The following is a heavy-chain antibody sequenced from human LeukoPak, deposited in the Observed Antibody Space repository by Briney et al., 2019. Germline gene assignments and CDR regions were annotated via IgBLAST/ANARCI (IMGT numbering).Heavy chain of an antibody. CDR3: AKLGISDGIDY. V-gene: IGHV3-23*01. Sequence: GGSLRLSCAASGFTFSSYAMTWVRQAPGKGLEWGSSITGSGGGTFYAASVKGRFTISRDNSKNTLYPQMNNLRAEDTAVYYCAKLGISDGIDYWGQGTLVTVSS. CDR2: ITGSGGGT. D-gene: IGHD3-16*01. J-gene: IGHJ4*02. CDR1: GFTFSSYA.